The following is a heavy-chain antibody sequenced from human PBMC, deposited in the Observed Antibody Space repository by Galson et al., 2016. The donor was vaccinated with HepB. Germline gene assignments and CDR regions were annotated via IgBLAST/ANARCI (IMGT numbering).Heavy chain of an antibody. J-gene: IGHJ6*03. CDR1: GVSINSAGYY. V-gene: IGHV4-31*03. Sequence: TLSLTCTVSGVSINSAGYYWTWIRQHPGKGLEWIGYIYYNGSTFYNPSLKSRVTISGDTSDTQFSLKLRFVTAADTAVYYCARAPPYYYDTSTYYPQRPYYYYMDVWGKGTTVTVSS. CDR2: IYYNGST. D-gene: IGHD3-22*01. CDR3: ARAPPYYYDTSTYYPQRPYYYYMDV.